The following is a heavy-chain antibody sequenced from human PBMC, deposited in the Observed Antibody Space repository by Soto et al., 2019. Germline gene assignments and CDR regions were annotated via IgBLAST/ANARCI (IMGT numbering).Heavy chain of an antibody. CDR3: ARDGYCSSTSCYFPSYYYYYMDV. CDR1: GFTFSSYS. J-gene: IGHJ6*03. V-gene: IGHV3-21*01. Sequence: GGSLRLSCAASGFTFSSYSMNWVRQAPGKGLEWVSSISSSSSYIYYADSVKGRFTISRDNAKNSLYLQMNSLRAEETAVYYCARDGYCSSTSCYFPSYYYYYMDVWGKGTTVTVSS. D-gene: IGHD2-2*01. CDR2: ISSSSSYI.